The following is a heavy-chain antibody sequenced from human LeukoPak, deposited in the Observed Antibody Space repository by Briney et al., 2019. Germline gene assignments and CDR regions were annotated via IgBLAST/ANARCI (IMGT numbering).Heavy chain of an antibody. J-gene: IGHJ4*02. V-gene: IGHV3-48*03. CDR3: ARDRQWLVPFDY. Sequence: GGSLTLSCAASGFTFSSYEMNWVRQAPGKGLEWVSYISSSGSTIYYADSVKGRFTISRDNAKNSLYLQMNSLRAEDTAVYYCARDRQWLVPFDYWGQGTLVTVSS. CDR1: GFTFSSYE. D-gene: IGHD6-19*01. CDR2: ISSSGSTI.